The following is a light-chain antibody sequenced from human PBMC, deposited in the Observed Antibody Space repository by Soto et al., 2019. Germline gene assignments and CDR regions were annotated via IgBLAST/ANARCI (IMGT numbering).Light chain of an antibody. V-gene: IGKV3-20*01. Sequence: ESVLTQSAGALSLSPGERATLSCRASQSVGSSYLAWYQQKPGQAPRLLIYGASSRATGIPDRFSGSGSGTDFTLTISRLEPGDFAVYYCQQYGSSPPKLTFGGGTKVDIK. CDR2: GAS. CDR3: QQYGSSPPKLT. J-gene: IGKJ4*01. CDR1: QSVGSSY.